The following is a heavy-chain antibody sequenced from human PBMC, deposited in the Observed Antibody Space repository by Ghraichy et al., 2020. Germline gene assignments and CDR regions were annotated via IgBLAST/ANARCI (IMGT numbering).Heavy chain of an antibody. CDR1: GSNFTNYG. V-gene: IGHV1-18*01. D-gene: IGHD5-18*01. Sequence: ASVKVSCKSSGSNFTNYGLSWVRQAPGQGLEWKGWISAYNGNTIYAQKLQGRVTMTTDTSTSTAYMELRRLRSDDTAVYFCARTPLVSYYFDVWGQGTLVTVSS. J-gene: IGHJ4*02. CDR3: ARTPLVSYYFDV. CDR2: ISAYNGNT.